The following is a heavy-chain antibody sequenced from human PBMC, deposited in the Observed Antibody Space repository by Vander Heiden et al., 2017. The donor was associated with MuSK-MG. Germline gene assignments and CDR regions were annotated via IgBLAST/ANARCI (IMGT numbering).Heavy chain of an antibody. D-gene: IGHD6-19*01. CDR2: ISATGGAT. CDR1: GFTFRTYA. J-gene: IGHJ4*02. Sequence: EVQLLESGGGLVQRGGSLRLSCAASGFTFRTYAMSWVRQAPGKGLEWVSTISATGGATYDTDSVKGRCTISRDNSKNTLYLKMKSLTVEDTALYYCAKAVAGSFDFWGQGTLVTVYS. V-gene: IGHV3-23*01. CDR3: AKAVAGSFDF.